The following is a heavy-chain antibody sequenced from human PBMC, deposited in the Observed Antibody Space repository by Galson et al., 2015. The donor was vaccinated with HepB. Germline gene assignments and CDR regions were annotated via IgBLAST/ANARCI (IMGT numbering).Heavy chain of an antibody. J-gene: IGHJ4*02. D-gene: IGHD2-21*01. V-gene: IGHV3-23*01. CDR1: GFTFDSYA. CDR3: ARGIGGEPFDY. CDR2: ISGSGGSL. Sequence: SPRLSCAASGFTFDSYAMSWVRQDPVKGLEWVSSISGSGGSLYYPDSVKGRFTISRDNSKNTLYLQMNSLRAEDSALYYCARGIGGEPFDYWGQGTLVTVSS.